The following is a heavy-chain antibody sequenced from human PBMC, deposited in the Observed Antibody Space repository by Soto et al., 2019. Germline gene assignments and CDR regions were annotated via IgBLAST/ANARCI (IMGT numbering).Heavy chain of an antibody. V-gene: IGHV3-9*01. J-gene: IGHJ1*01. D-gene: IGHD6-13*01. Sequence: GGSLRLSCAASVFTFDDYAMHWVRQVPGKGLEWVSGINWNSGSIGYADSVKGRFAISRDNAKNSLHLQMNSLRAEDTAFYYCVKDESINWYSGHFRHWGQGTLVTVSS. CDR1: VFTFDDYA. CDR3: VKDESINWYSGHFRH. CDR2: INWNSGSI.